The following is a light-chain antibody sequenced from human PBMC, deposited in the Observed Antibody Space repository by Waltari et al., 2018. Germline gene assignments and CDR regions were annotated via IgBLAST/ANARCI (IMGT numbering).Light chain of an antibody. CDR3: ASWDDNLSGSL. J-gene: IGLJ2*01. Sequence: QPVLTQPPPASATPAQPVTFSFSASHSNIAANYLYCFQQLPEPAPKLLIYRNDQRPSGVPDRFSGSKSVTSASLAISGRRSEDEASYYCASWDDNLSGSLFGGGTKLTVL. CDR2: RND. CDR1: HSNIAANY. V-gene: IGLV1-47*01.